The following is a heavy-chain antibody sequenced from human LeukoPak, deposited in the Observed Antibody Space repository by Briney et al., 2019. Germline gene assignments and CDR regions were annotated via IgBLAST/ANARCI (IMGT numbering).Heavy chain of an antibody. CDR3: ARGRQDVTMIVVVMTAVSYYLDV. Sequence: SETLSLTCAVYGGSFSGYYWTWIRQTPEKGLEWIGEMNPSGSTNYNPSLKSRVTISVDTSKNQFSLELSSVTAADTAVYYCARGRQDVTMIVVVMTAVSYYLDVWGKGTAVTVS. CDR1: GGSFSGYY. J-gene: IGHJ6*03. CDR2: MNPSGST. V-gene: IGHV4-34*01. D-gene: IGHD3-22*01.